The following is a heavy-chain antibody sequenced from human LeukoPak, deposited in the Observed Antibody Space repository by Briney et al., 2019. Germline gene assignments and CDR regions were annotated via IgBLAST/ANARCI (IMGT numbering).Heavy chain of an antibody. CDR1: GITLSNYG. CDR3: AKRGVVIRVILVGFHKEAYYFDS. J-gene: IGHJ4*02. CDR2: TRGSGGST. V-gene: IGHV3-23*01. Sequence: GGSLRLSCAVSGITLSNYGMSWVRQAPGKGLEWVAGTRGSGGSTNYADSVKGRFTISRDNPKNTLYLQMNSLRAEDTAVYFCAKRGVVIRVILVGFHKEAYYFDSWGQGALVTVSS. D-gene: IGHD3-22*01.